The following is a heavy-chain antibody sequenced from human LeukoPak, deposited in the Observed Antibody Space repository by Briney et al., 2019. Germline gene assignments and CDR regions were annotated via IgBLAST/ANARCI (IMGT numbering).Heavy chain of an antibody. Sequence: SETPSLTCAVYGGSFSGYYWSWIRQPPGKGLEWIGEINHSGSTNYNPSLKSRVTISVDTSKNQFSLKLSSVTAADTAVYYCARLIARIAAAGKNWFDPWGQGTLVTVSS. CDR2: INHSGST. D-gene: IGHD6-13*01. J-gene: IGHJ5*02. CDR1: GGSFSGYY. V-gene: IGHV4-34*01. CDR3: ARLIARIAAAGKNWFDP.